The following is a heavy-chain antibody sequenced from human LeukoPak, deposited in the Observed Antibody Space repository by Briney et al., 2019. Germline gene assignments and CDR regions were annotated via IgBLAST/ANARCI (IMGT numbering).Heavy chain of an antibody. V-gene: IGHV3-66*02. CDR2: IYSGGST. CDR1: RFIVSNNY. D-gene: IGHD1-26*01. J-gene: IGHJ4*02. CDR3: ARSWDARLNFDY. Sequence: GGSLRLSCAASRFIVSNNYMNWVRQAPGKGLEWVSVIYSGGSTYYADSVKGRFTISRDNSKNTVDLQMNDLRGEDTAVYYCARSWDARLNFDYWGQGTLVTVSS.